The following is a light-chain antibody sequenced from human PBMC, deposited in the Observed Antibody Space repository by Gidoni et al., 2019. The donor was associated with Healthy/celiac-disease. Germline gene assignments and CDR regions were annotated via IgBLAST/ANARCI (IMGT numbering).Light chain of an antibody. J-gene: IGLJ2*01. V-gene: IGLV2-11*01. CDR1: SSDVGGYNY. CDR2: DDS. CDR3: CSYAGSYTHVV. Sequence: QSALTHPRPVSGSPGQSVTISCTGTSSDVGGYNYVPWYQQPPAKAPKLMIYDDSKRPSGVPASFSGSKSGNTASLTISALQAEDEADYYCCSYAGSYTHVVFGGGTKLTVL.